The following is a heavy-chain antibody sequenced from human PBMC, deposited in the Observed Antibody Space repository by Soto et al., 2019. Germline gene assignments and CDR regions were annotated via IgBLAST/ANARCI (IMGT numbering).Heavy chain of an antibody. V-gene: IGHV4-4*07. Sequence: SETLSLTCTVSGGSMSNYYWSWIRQPAGKGLEWIGRIYTTGSTHYNPSLKSRVTLSIDMSKNQFSLKLNSVTAADTAVYYCARELPSIYEILTGHLKHWDQGTLVTVSS. CDR3: ARELPSIYEILTGHLKH. D-gene: IGHD3-9*01. CDR2: IYTTGST. J-gene: IGHJ1*01. CDR1: GGSMSNYY.